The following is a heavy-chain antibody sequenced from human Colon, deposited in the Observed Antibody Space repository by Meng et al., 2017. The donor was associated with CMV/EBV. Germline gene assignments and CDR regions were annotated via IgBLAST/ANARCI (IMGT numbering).Heavy chain of an antibody. Sequence: GESLKISCTGSGSAFDSYPVNWVRQAPGKGLEWVGFIKSTALGGATEYAASVRGRFSISRDDFKNVVYLQMNSLVTEDTAVYYCSRDEQWLVWALDSWGQGTLVTVSS. CDR1: GSAFDSYP. V-gene: IGHV3-49*02. CDR3: SRDEQWLVWALDS. D-gene: IGHD6-19*01. J-gene: IGHJ4*02. CDR2: IKSTALGGAT.